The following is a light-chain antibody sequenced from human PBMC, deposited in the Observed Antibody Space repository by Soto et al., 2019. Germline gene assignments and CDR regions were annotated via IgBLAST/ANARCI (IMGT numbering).Light chain of an antibody. CDR1: SSDVGNYNY. J-gene: IGLJ1*01. CDR2: EVI. Sequence: QSVLTQPPSASGSPGQSVTISCTGTSSDVGNYNYVSWYQQHPGKAPKLMIYEVIKRPSGVPDRFSGSKSGNTASLTVSGLQAEYEADYYCSSYAGSNNYVFGTGTKLTVL. V-gene: IGLV2-8*01. CDR3: SSYAGSNNYV.